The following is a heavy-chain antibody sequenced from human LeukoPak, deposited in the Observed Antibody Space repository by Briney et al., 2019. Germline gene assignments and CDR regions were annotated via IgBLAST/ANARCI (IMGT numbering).Heavy chain of an antibody. CDR2: FYYTGVT. CDR1: GGYIITSGHY. Sequence: SETLSLTCTVSGGYIITSGHYWGWIPQPPGKGLEWIGSFYYTGVTSTNPFFRSRMSISVDTSKNQFSLNLTSVTAADAAVYYCARERSSSGGHSWFDPWGQGTLVTVSS. V-gene: IGHV4-39*07. CDR3: ARERSSSGGHSWFDP. D-gene: IGHD4-23*01. J-gene: IGHJ5*02.